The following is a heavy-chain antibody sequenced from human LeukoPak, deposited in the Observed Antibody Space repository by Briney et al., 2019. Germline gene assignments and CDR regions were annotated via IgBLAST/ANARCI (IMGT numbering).Heavy chain of an antibody. CDR3: AARPVLDFWSGYYDY. D-gene: IGHD3-3*01. V-gene: IGHV1-2*02. CDR1: GYTFTGYY. Sequence: ASVKVSCKASGYTFTGYYMHWVRQAPGQGLEWMGWINPNSGGTNYAQKFQGRVTMTRDTSISTAYMELSRLRSDDTAVYYCAARPVLDFWSGYYDYWGRGTLVTVSS. J-gene: IGHJ4*02. CDR2: INPNSGGT.